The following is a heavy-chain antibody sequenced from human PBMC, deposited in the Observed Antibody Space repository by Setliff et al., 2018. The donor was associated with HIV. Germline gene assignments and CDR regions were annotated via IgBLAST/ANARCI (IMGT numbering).Heavy chain of an antibody. D-gene: IGHD5-12*01. V-gene: IGHV1-69*05. Sequence: ASVKVSCKASGGTVSSYAINWVRQAPGQGLEWMGGIIPIFGPANYAQKFQDRVTITTDESTSTAYMELSSLKSEDTAVYYCARTSGDAYNYESAFDVWGQGTLVTVSS. CDR2: IIPIFGPA. CDR3: ARTSGDAYNYESAFDV. CDR1: GGTVSSYA. J-gene: IGHJ3*01.